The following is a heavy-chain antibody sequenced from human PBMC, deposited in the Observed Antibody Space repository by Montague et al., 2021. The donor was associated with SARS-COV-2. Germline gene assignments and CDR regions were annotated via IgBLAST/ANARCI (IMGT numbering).Heavy chain of an antibody. V-gene: IGHV4-4*02. J-gene: IGHJ5*02. CDR3: ASHPVWQQRCT. CDR1: GASLANGYW. CDR2: IHHTGGT. Sequence: SETLSLTCAVSGASLANGYWWSWVRQSPGKGLEWIAQIHHTGGTNYNPSLVSRVTIFLDSTKHHLPLRLSSVTAADTAMYYCASHPVWQQRCTWAQGTLVTVSA. D-gene: IGHD1/OR15-1a*01.